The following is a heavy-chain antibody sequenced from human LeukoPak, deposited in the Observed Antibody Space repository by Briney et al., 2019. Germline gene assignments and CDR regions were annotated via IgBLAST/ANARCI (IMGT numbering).Heavy chain of an antibody. D-gene: IGHD1-14*01. J-gene: IGHJ4*02. CDR3: ATVTPDY. Sequence: ASVKVSCKASGYTFTGYYMHWVRQAPGKGLEWMGGFDPEDGETIYAQKFQGRVTMTEDTSTDTAYMELSSLRSEDTAVYYCATVTPDYWGQGTLVTVSS. CDR2: FDPEDGET. V-gene: IGHV1-24*01. CDR1: GYTFTGYY.